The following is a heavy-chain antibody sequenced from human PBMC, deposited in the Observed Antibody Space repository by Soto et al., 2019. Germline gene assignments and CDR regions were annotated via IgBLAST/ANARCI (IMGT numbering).Heavy chain of an antibody. CDR1: GGSFSGYY. Sequence: SETLSLTCAVYGGSFSGYYWSWIRQPPGKGLEWIGEINHSGSTNYNPSLKSRVTISVDTSKNQFSLKLSSVTAADTAVYYCARGPRYSSSWLDYWGQGTLVTVSS. D-gene: IGHD6-13*01. CDR3: ARGPRYSSSWLDY. CDR2: INHSGST. J-gene: IGHJ4*02. V-gene: IGHV4-34*01.